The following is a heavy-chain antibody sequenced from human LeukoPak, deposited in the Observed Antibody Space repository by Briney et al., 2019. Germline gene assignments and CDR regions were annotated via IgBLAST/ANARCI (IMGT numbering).Heavy chain of an antibody. J-gene: IGHJ3*02. Sequence: SETLSLTCIVSDDSISGYFWDWIRQPPGKGLEWIGYIYYSGSTNYSPSLKSRVTISLETSENQFSLKLSSVTAADTAVYYCARAFGSGYVFDIWGQGTVVTVSS. CDR3: ARAFGSGYVFDI. CDR2: IYYSGST. V-gene: IGHV4-59*01. CDR1: DDSISGYF. D-gene: IGHD3-10*01.